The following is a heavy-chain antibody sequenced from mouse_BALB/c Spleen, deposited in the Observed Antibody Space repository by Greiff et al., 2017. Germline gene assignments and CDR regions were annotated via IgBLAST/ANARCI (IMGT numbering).Heavy chain of an antibody. CDR1: GFTFSSYA. CDR3: ARAYFDY. V-gene: IGHV5-9-4*01. J-gene: IGHJ2*01. CDR2: ISSGGSYT. Sequence: EVHLVESGGGLVKPGGSLKLSCAASGFTFSSYAMSWVRQSPEKRLEWVAEISSGGSYTYYPDTVTGRFTISRDNAKNTLYLEMSSLRSEDTAMYYCARAYFDYWGQGTTLTVSS.